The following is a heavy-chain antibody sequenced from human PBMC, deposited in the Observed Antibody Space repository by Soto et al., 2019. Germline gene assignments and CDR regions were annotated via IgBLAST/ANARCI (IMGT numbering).Heavy chain of an antibody. CDR2: IYYSGST. CDR3: ARGSAYYNY. V-gene: IGHV4-59*13. Sequence: QVKLRESGPGLVKPSETLSFTSRVSGGSISTYDWPWFRQPPGKTLEWIGYIYYSGSTKYNPSLNSRVTISVDKSKNHFSLKLTSVTAADTAVYYCARGSAYYNYWGQGTLVTVSS. D-gene: IGHD1-26*01. J-gene: IGHJ4*02. CDR1: GGSISTYD.